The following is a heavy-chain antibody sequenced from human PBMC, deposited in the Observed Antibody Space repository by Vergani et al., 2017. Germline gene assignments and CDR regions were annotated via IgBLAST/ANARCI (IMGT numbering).Heavy chain of an antibody. CDR2: ISNSGNTI. Sequence: VQLVESGGGLVKPGGSLRLSCAVSGFPFSDHYMTWIRQAPGKGLEWVSYISNSGNTIEYADSVKGRFSISRDNAKSSLFLQMDSLRAEDTAVYYCARDHRDYNNYPGTFDIWGQGSMVTVSS. J-gene: IGHJ3*02. CDR1: GFPFSDHY. V-gene: IGHV3-11*01. D-gene: IGHD5-24*01. CDR3: ARDHRDYNNYPGTFDI.